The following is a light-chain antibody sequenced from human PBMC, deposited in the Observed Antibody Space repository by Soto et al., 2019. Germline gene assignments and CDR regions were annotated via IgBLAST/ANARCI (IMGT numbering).Light chain of an antibody. CDR3: MVWYNSAVV. CDR1: SGINVDTYR. Sequence: QPVLTQPSSLSASPGASASLTCTLRSGINVDTYRMFWFQQKPGSPPQFLLKYKSDSDKQQGSGVSSRFSGSKDRTANAGILLISGLQSDDEADYYCMVWYNSAVVFGGGTKLTVL. CDR2: YKSDSDK. V-gene: IGLV5-45*03. J-gene: IGLJ3*02.